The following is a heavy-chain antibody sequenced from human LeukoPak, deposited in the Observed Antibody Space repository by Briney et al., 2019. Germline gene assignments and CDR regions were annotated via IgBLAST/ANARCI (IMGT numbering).Heavy chain of an antibody. CDR3: ARVGGTNYYYYGMDV. D-gene: IGHD4-23*01. J-gene: IGHJ6*02. CDR1: GGSISSYY. V-gene: IGHV4-59*01. Sequence: PSETLSLTCSVSGGSISSYYWSWVRQPPGRGLEWIGYIYYSGSTNYNPSLKSRVTISVDTSKNQFSLKLSSVTAADTAVYYCARVGGTNYYYYGMDVWGQGTTVTVSS. CDR2: IYYSGST.